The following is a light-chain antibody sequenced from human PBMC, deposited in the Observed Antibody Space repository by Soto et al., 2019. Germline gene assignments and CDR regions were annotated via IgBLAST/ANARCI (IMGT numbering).Light chain of an antibody. V-gene: IGKV3-15*01. Sequence: VLTKSQGTLSLSPGERATLSCRASQSVSSNLAWYQQKPGQAPRLLIYGASTRATGTPARFTGSGSGTEFTLTITSLQSEDFALYYCQQYHNLWTFGQGTNVDIK. J-gene: IGKJ1*01. CDR1: QSVSSN. CDR2: GAS. CDR3: QQYHNLWT.